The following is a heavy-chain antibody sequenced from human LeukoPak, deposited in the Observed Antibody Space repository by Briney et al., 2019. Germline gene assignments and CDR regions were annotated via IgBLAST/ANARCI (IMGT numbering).Heavy chain of an antibody. J-gene: IGHJ6*03. D-gene: IGHD1-7*01. CDR1: GGSFSGYY. CDR3: AKGTSVYYYYYMDV. V-gene: IGHV3-23*01. Sequence: ETLSLTCAVYGGSFSGYYWSWVRQAPGKGLEWVSAISGSGGSTYYADSVKGRFTISRDNSKNTLYLQMNSLRAEDTAVYYCAKGTSVYYYYYMDVWGKGTTVTVSS. CDR2: ISGSGGST.